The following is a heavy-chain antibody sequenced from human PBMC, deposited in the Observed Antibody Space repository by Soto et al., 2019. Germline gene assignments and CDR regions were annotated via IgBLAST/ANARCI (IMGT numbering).Heavy chain of an antibody. V-gene: IGHV3-30*14. J-gene: IGHJ4*01. CDR2: ISYDGTQR. CDR3: AREGRGAGTFDY. Sequence: PGCSLRLSCAASGFTCISYSMQWVRQAPGKGLGWMAVISYDGTQRYYADSVKGRFTISRDNSKNTLYVQMNSLRVEDTAVYYCAREGRGAGTFDYWGHGTLVTGSS. CDR1: GFTCISYS. D-gene: IGHD1-1*01.